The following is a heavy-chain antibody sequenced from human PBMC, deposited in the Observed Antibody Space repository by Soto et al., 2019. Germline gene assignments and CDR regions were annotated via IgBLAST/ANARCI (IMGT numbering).Heavy chain of an antibody. Sequence: QVQLVQSGAEVKKPGSSVKVSCKASGGTFSSYTISWVRQAPGQGLEWMGRIIPILGIANYAQKFQGRVTXTXXKSTSTAYMELSSLRSEDTAVYYCARVGRGGWFDPWGQGTLVTVSS. D-gene: IGHD3-10*01. J-gene: IGHJ5*02. CDR3: ARVGRGGWFDP. V-gene: IGHV1-69*02. CDR2: IIPILGIA. CDR1: GGTFSSYT.